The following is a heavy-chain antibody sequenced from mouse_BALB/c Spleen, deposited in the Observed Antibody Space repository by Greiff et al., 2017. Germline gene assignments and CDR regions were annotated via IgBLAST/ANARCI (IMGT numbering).Heavy chain of an antibody. Sequence: EVQRVESGGGLVQPGGSLRLSCATSGFTFTDYYMSWVRQPPGKALEWLGFIRNKANGYTTEYSASVKGRFTISRDNSQSILYLQMNTLRAEDSATYYCARPPGFAYWGQGTLVTVSA. J-gene: IGHJ3*01. CDR2: IRNKANGYTT. CDR1: GFTFTDYY. CDR3: ARPPGFAY. V-gene: IGHV7-3*02.